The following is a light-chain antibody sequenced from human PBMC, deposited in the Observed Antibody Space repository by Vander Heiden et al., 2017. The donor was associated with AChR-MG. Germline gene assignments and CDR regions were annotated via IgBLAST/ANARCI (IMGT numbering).Light chain of an antibody. Sequence: EIVLTQSPSTLSVSPGERATLSCRASQSVSTNLAWYQQKPGQAPRLLMYGASTRATGIPARFSGSGSGTEFTLTISRLQSEDFAVYYCKQYNNWPYTFGQGTKRRSN. CDR3: KQYNNWPYT. CDR1: QSVSTN. V-gene: IGKV3-15*01. CDR2: GAS. J-gene: IGKJ2*01.